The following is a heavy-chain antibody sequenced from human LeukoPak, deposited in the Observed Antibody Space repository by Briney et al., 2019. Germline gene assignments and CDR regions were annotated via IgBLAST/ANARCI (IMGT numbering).Heavy chain of an antibody. CDR2: IGGGGADT. J-gene: IGHJ4*02. CDR3: AREHYSGSGSYRDFDR. V-gene: IGHV3-23*01. CDR1: GLTFRIYA. D-gene: IGHD3-10*01. Sequence: GGSLTLSCAVSGLTFRIYAMRWLRPAPGKALAWVSAIGGGGADTYYAECVKGRLTISRDNSETTLCMQMSSLRAEDTAVYYCAREHYSGSGSYRDFDRWGQGALVTVSS.